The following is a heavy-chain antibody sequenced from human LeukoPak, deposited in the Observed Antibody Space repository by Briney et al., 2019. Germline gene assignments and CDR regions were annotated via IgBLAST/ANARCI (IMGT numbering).Heavy chain of an antibody. D-gene: IGHD2/OR15-2a*01. CDR1: GGSLTGNY. V-gene: IGHV4-34*12. CDR2: IIPSGRT. J-gene: IGHJ6*02. CDR3: ARDYFGVEGLGMDV. Sequence: SETLSLTCAVYGGSLTGNYSGWIRPPHGRGLEWVGEIIPSGRTNYNPSLKSRVTISVDTYKNQISLKLSSVTAADTAVYYCARDYFGVEGLGMDVWGQGTTVTVSS.